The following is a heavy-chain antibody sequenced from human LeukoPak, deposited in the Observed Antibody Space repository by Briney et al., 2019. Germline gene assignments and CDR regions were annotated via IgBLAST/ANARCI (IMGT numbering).Heavy chain of an antibody. D-gene: IGHD3-3*01. CDR1: GGTFSSYA. V-gene: IGHV1-69*05. J-gene: IGHJ5*02. CDR3: AREAYYDFWSGKNWFDP. Sequence: ASVKVSCKASGGTFSSYAISWVRQAPGQGLKGRGGLILIFGAANYAQKFQGRVTMTRDTSTSTVYMELSSLRSEDTAVYYCAREAYYDFWSGKNWFDPWGQGTLVTVSS. CDR2: LILIFGAA.